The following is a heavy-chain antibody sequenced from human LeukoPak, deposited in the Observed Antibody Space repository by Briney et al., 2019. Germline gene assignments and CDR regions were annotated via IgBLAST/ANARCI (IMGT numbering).Heavy chain of an antibody. CDR2: ISYDGSNK. Sequence: GGSLRLSCAASGFTFSSYGMHWVRQAPGKGLEWVAVISYDGSNKYYADSVKGRFTISRDNSKNTLYLQMNSLRAEDTAVYYCARDPGYSYSDYWGQGTLVTVSS. CDR1: GFTFSSYG. V-gene: IGHV3-30*03. CDR3: ARDPGYSYSDY. D-gene: IGHD5-18*01. J-gene: IGHJ4*02.